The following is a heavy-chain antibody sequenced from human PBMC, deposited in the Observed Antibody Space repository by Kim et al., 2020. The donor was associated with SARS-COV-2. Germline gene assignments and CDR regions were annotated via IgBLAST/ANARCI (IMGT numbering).Heavy chain of an antibody. V-gene: IGHV1-18*01. Sequence: ASVKVSGKASGYTFTSYGISWVRQAPGQGLEWMGWISAYNGNTNYAQKLQGRVTMTTDTSTSTAYMELRSLRSDDTAVYYCARDYDSSGYRPLSDYYYGMDVWGQGTTVTVSS. J-gene: IGHJ6*02. D-gene: IGHD3-22*01. CDR2: ISAYNGNT. CDR1: GYTFTSYG. CDR3: ARDYDSSGYRPLSDYYYGMDV.